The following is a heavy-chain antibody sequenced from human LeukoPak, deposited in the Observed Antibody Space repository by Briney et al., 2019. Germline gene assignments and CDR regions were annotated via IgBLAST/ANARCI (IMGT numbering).Heavy chain of an antibody. CDR1: AYTFATYW. D-gene: IGHD3-3*01. CDR3: ARLGDLWSGYFKGFDY. J-gene: IGHJ4*02. Sequence: GESLKISCKGSAYTFATYWIGWVRQMPGKGLECMGVIYPGDSDTRYSPSFQGQVTISADKSINTAYLQWSSLKASDTAMYYCARLGDLWSGYFKGFDYWGQGTLVIVSS. CDR2: IYPGDSDT. V-gene: IGHV5-51*01.